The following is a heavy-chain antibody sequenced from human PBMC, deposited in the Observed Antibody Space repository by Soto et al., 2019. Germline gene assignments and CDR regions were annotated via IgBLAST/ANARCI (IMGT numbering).Heavy chain of an antibody. D-gene: IGHD1-1*01. V-gene: IGHV2-5*02. CDR2: IYWDDDK. CDR1: GFSLRSSGMG. J-gene: IGHJ3*02. Sequence: QITLKESGPTVVKLTPTLTLTCTFSGFSLRSSGMGVGWIRQPPGKALEWIALIYWDDDKRYSPSLKSRLNITNDTSKDQVVLSMTNMYPLHTATYCCAHSSRMLQLRDAFGICDQRTIVTVSS. CDR3: AHSSRMLQLRDAFGI.